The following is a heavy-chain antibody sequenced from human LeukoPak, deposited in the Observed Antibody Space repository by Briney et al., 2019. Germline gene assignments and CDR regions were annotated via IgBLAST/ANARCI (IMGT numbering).Heavy chain of an antibody. D-gene: IGHD3-16*02. V-gene: IGHV4-34*01. CDR1: GGSFSGYY. CDR2: INHSGST. J-gene: IGHJ4*02. CDR3: ARDSNDYVWGSYRRNLNYFDY. Sequence: SETLSLTCAVYGGSFSGYYWSWIRQPPGKGLEWIGEINHSGSTNYNPSLKSRVTISVDTSKNQFSLKLSSVTAADTAVYYCARDSNDYVWGSYRRNLNYFDYWGQGTLVTVSS.